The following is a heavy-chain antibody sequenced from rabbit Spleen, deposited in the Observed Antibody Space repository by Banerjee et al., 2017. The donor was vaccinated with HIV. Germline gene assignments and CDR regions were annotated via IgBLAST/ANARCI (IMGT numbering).Heavy chain of an antibody. V-gene: IGHV1S45*01. Sequence: QEQLVESGGGLVQPEGSLTLTCTASGFTFSSYWMCWVRQAPGKGLEWIGCIYTGGGGTYYASWAKGRFTISKMSSTPVTLQMTSLTAADTATYFCASPYPDAGSSYYPGLDLWGQGTLVTVS. D-gene: IGHD8-1*01. CDR1: GFTFSSYW. J-gene: IGHJ3*01. CDR2: IYTGGGGT. CDR3: ASPYPDAGSSYYPGLDL.